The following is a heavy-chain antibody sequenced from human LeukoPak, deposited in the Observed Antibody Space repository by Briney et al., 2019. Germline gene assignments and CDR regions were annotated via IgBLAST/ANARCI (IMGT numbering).Heavy chain of an antibody. D-gene: IGHD1-26*01. CDR2: ISSSSSYI. Sequence: GGSLRLSCAASGFTFSSYSMNWVRQAPGKGLEWVSSISSSSSYIYYADSVKGRFTISRDNAKNSLYLQMNSLRAEDTAVYYCARDRSGSYYFDYWGQGTLVTVSS. V-gene: IGHV3-21*01. CDR3: ARDRSGSYYFDY. J-gene: IGHJ4*02. CDR1: GFTFSSYS.